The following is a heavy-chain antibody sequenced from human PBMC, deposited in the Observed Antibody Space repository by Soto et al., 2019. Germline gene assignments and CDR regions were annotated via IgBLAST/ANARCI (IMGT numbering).Heavy chain of an antibody. CDR2: IYYSGST. J-gene: IGHJ6*01. V-gene: IGHV4-39*01. D-gene: IGHD6-19*01. Sequence: SETLSLTCTVSGGSISSSSYYCGWIRQPPGKRLEWIGSIYYSGSTYYNPSLKSRVTISVDTSKNQFSLKLSSVTAADTAVYYCASLNAGYRSGWHHRKGYYYFGMDGWGQWPMVTVSS. CDR1: GGSISSSSYY. CDR3: ASLNAGYRSGWHHRKGYYYFGMDG.